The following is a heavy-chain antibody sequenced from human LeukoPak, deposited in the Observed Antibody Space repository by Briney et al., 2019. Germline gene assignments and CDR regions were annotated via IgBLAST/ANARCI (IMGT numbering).Heavy chain of an antibody. J-gene: IGHJ4*02. Sequence: SETLSLTCTVSGDSISSGDYYWSWIRQPAGKGLEWIGRIYGSGRTHYNPSLKSRVTISVDTSKNQFSLKLSSVTAADTAVYYCARDPFYCSGGSCYTTWGQGTLVTVSS. CDR2: IYGSGRT. V-gene: IGHV4-61*02. CDR3: ARDPFYCSGGSCYTT. CDR1: GDSISSGDYY. D-gene: IGHD2-15*01.